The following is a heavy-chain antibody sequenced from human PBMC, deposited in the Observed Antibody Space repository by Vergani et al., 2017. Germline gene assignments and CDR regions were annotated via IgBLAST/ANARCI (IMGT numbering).Heavy chain of an antibody. CDR2: ISAYNGNT. Sequence: QVQLVQSGAEVKKPGASVKVSCKASGYTFTSYGISWVRQAPGQGLEWMGWISAYNGNTNYAQKLQCRVTMTTDTSTSTAYMELRCLRADDTAVYYCASLPFTMSRTGMCFYIWGQGTMVTVSS. CDR1: GYTFTSYG. CDR3: ASLPFTMSRTGMCFYI. J-gene: IGHJ3*02. V-gene: IGHV1-18*04. D-gene: IGHD3-10*02.